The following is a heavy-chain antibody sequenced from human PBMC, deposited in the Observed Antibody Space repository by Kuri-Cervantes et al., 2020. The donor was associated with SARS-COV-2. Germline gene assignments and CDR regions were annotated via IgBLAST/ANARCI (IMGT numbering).Heavy chain of an antibody. V-gene: IGHV4-39*07. D-gene: IGHD6-6*01. CDR1: GGSISSSSYY. J-gene: IGHJ4*02. CDR2: IYYSGST. CDR3: ARSLQRVRFDY. Sequence: SETLSLTCTVSGGSISSSSYYWGWIRQPPGKGLEWIGSIYYSGSTYYNPSLKSRVTISVDTSKNQFSLKLSSVTAADTAVYYCARSLQRVRFDYWGQGTLVTVSS.